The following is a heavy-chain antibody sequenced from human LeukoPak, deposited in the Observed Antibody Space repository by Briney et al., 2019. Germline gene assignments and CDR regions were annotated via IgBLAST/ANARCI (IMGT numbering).Heavy chain of an antibody. CDR1: GVSISSYY. V-gene: IGHV4-59*01. D-gene: IGHD2-15*01. CDR3: ARDRGVVVPDGGWFDP. CDR2: IYYSGST. J-gene: IGHJ5*02. Sequence: PSETLSLTCTVSGVSISSYYWSWIRQPPGKGLEWIGYIYYSGSTNYNPSLKSRVTISVDTSKNQFSLKLSSVTAADTAVYYCARDRGVVVPDGGWFDPWGQGTLVTVSS.